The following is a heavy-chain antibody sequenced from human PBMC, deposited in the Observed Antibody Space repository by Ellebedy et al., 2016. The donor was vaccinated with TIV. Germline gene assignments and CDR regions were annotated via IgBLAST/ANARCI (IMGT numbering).Heavy chain of an antibody. J-gene: IGHJ3*02. CDR2: IYYSGST. CDR1: GGSISSGTYY. D-gene: IGHD4-17*01. V-gene: IGHV4-39*01. Sequence: MPSETLSLTCTVSGGSISSGTYYRGWIRQPPGKGLEWIGNIYYSGSTYYNPSLKSRVTISVDTSKNQFSLKLSSVTAADTAVYYCARQHYGDSGDAFHIWGQGTMVTVSS. CDR3: ARQHYGDSGDAFHI.